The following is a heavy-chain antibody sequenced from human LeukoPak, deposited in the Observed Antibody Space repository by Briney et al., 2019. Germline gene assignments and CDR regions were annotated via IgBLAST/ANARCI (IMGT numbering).Heavy chain of an antibody. CDR2: INADGSYT. D-gene: IGHD6-19*01. V-gene: IGHV3-74*01. CDR1: GFTFTSYS. CDR3: ARTISVTGGDFDY. Sequence: GGSLRLSCAGSGFTFTSYSMHWVRQAPGKGLVWVSLINADGSYTNYADSVKGRFTTSRDNAKNTLYLQMNSLTAEDTAVYYCARTISVTGGDFDYWGQGTLVTVSS. J-gene: IGHJ4*02.